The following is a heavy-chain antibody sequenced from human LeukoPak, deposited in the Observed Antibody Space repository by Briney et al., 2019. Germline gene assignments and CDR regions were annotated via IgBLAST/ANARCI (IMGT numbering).Heavy chain of an antibody. CDR3: ATNTMFRGIHAFDI. D-gene: IGHD3-10*01. CDR1: GYSFTSYC. J-gene: IGHJ3*02. CDR2: IYPGDSDT. Sequence: GESLKISRKGSGYSFTSYCIGWVRQMPGKGLEWMGMIYPGDSDTRYSPSFQGQVTISADKSIGTACLPWSSLKASDSAMYYCATNTMFRGIHAFDIWGQGTMVTVSS. V-gene: IGHV5-51*01.